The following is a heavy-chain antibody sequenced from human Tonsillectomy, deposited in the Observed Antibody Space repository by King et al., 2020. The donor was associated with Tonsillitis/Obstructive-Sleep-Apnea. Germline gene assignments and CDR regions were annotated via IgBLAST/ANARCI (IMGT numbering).Heavy chain of an antibody. J-gene: IGHJ1*01. Sequence: QLVQPGAEVKKPGASVTCSCKSSGYTFTSYAMHWVRQAPGQRLEWMGWIKAGKGHTKYSQKFQGRVTITRETSASTAYMELSSLRSEDTAVYYCARVRQGAMRAEYIQHWGQGTLVTVSS. CDR1: GYTFTSYA. CDR2: IKAGKGHT. V-gene: IGHV1-3*01. D-gene: IGHD2-2*01. CDR3: ARVRQGAMRAEYIQH.